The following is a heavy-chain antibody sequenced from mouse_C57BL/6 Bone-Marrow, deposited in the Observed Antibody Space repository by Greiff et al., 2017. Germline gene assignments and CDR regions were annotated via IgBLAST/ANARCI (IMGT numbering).Heavy chain of an antibody. D-gene: IGHD2-4*01. Sequence: QVQLQQPGAELVKPGASVKLSCKASGYTFTNYWMHWVKQRPGQGLEWIGMMHPNGGSPDYNEKFTREATLSVDKSSRTAYMELSSLTSEDSAVYYCARSYDYDDYTMDYWGQGTSVTVSS. CDR2: MHPNGGSP. J-gene: IGHJ4*01. V-gene: IGHV1-64*01. CDR3: ARSYDYDDYTMDY. CDR1: GYTFTNYW.